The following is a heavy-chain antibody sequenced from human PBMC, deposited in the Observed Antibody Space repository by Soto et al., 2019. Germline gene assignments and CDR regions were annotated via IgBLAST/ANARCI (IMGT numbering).Heavy chain of an antibody. V-gene: IGHV1-69*13. CDR3: AKRTGFGVVTYFDY. CDR2: IIPIFGTA. Sequence: SVKVSCKASGGTFSSYAISWVRQAPGQGLEWMGGIIPIFGTANYAQKFQGRVTITADESTSTAYMELSSLGSEDTAVYYCAKRTGFGVVTYFDYWGQGTLVTVSS. D-gene: IGHD3-3*01. CDR1: GGTFSSYA. J-gene: IGHJ4*02.